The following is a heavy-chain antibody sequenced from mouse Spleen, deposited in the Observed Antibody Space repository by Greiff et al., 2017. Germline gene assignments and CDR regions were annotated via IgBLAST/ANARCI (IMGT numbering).Heavy chain of an antibody. CDR3: ATSPDYYGSRAY. D-gene: IGHD1-1*01. J-gene: IGHJ3*01. Sequence: PEQGLEWIGRIDPANGNTKYAPKFQGKATITADTSSNTAYLQLSSLTSEDTAIYYCATSPDYYGSRAYWGQGTLVTVSA. CDR2: IDPANGNT. V-gene: IGHV14-3*01.